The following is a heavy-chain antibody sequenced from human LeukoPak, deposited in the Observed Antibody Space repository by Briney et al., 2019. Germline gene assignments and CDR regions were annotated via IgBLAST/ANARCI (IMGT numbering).Heavy chain of an antibody. CDR3: CAGDLRYFDY. V-gene: IGHV3-48*03. CDR2: ISSSGSTI. CDR1: GFTFSSYE. J-gene: IGHJ4*02. D-gene: IGHD3-9*01. Sequence: GGSLRLSCAASGFTFSSYEMNWVRQAPGKGLEWVSYISSSGSTIYYADSVKGRFTISRDNAKNSLYLQMNSLRAEDTAVYYCCAGDLRYFDYWGQGTLVTVSS.